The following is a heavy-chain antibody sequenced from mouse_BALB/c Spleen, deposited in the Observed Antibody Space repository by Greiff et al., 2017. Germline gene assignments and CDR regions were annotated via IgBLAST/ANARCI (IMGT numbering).Heavy chain of an antibody. J-gene: IGHJ2*01. V-gene: IGHV5-6-5*01. CDR2: ISSGGST. CDR1: GFTFSSYA. D-gene: IGHD2-2*01. CDR3: ARGLWLRRYYFDY. Sequence: EVHLVESGGGLVKPGGSLKLSCAASGFTFSSYAMSWVRQTPEKRLEWVASISSGGSTYYPDSVKGRFTISRDNARNILYLQMSSLRSEDTAMYYCARGLWLRRYYFDYWGQGTTLTVSS.